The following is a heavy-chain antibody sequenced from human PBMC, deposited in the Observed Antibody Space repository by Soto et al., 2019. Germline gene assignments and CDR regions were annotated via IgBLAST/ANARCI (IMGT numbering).Heavy chain of an antibody. CDR2: ISWNSGSI. CDR3: ARAVGDPLYYLDY. Sequence: PGGSLRLSCAASGFTFDDYAMHWVRQAPGKGLEWVSGISWNSGSIVYADSVKGRFTISRDNAKNSLYLQMNSLRLSSVTAADTAVYYCARAVGDPLYYLDYWGQGTLVTVSS. J-gene: IGHJ4*02. D-gene: IGHD6-19*01. V-gene: IGHV3-9*01. CDR1: GFTFDDYA.